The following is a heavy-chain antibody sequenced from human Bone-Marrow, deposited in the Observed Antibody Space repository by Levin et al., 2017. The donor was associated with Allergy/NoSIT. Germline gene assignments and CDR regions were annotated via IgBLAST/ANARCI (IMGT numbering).Heavy chain of an antibody. J-gene: IGHJ6*02. CDR1: GFTFSSYA. CDR3: ARGHTTFGGVTDRIRPFGMDV. Sequence: AGGSLRLSCAASGFTFSSYAMHWVRQAPGKGLEWVAVISYDGSNKYYADSVKGRFTISRDNSKNTLYLQMNSLRAEDTAVYYCARGHTTFGGVTDRIRPFGMDVWGQGTTVTVSS. V-gene: IGHV3-30-3*01. CDR2: ISYDGSNK. D-gene: IGHD3-16*01.